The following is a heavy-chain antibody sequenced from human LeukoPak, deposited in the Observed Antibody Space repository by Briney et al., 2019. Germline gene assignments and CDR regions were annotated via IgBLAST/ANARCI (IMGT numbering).Heavy chain of an antibody. CDR1: GFTFSGYG. J-gene: IGHJ4*02. D-gene: IGHD1-1*01. CDR2: ISYDGSKK. Sequence: GGSLRLSCGASGFTFSGYGMHWVRQAPGKGLEWAAFISYDGSKKYYADSVKGRFTISRDNAKNSLYLQMNSLRAEDMALYYCAKGYSPYQGYFDYWGQGTLVTVSS. V-gene: IGHV3-30*02. CDR3: AKGYSPYQGYFDY.